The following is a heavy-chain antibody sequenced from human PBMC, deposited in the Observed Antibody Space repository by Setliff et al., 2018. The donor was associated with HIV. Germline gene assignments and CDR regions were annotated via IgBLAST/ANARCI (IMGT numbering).Heavy chain of an antibody. Sequence: PSETLSLTCTVSGGSISSGSYYWSWIRQPAGKGLEWIGHIYTSGSTKYNPSLKSRVTISVDTSKNQFSLKVSSVTAADTAVYYCARGRSITIFGVAYFDFWGQGTQVTVSS. V-gene: IGHV4-61*09. J-gene: IGHJ4*02. D-gene: IGHD3-3*01. CDR2: IYTSGST. CDR3: ARGRSITIFGVAYFDF. CDR1: GGSISSGSYY.